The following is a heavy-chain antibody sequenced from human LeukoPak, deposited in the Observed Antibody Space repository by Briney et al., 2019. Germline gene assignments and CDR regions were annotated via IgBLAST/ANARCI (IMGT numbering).Heavy chain of an antibody. J-gene: IGHJ4*02. CDR2: IYYSGST. D-gene: IGHD6-13*01. CDR3: ARGHQQPDY. Sequence: SETLSLTCTVSGGSISSGGYHWSWIRQHPGKGLEWIGYIYYSGSTYYNPSLKSRVTISVDTSKNQFSLKLSSVTAADTAVYYCARGHQQPDYWGQGTLVTVSS. V-gene: IGHV4-31*03. CDR1: GGSISSGGYH.